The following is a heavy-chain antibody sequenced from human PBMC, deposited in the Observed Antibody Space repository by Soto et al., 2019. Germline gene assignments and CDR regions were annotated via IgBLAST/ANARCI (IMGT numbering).Heavy chain of an antibody. V-gene: IGHV1-18*01. J-gene: IGHJ6*02. CDR1: GYTFTSYG. D-gene: IGHD2-2*02. Sequence: ASVKVSCKASGYTFTSYGISWVRQAPGQGLERMGWISAYNGNTNYAQKLQGRVTMTTDTSTSTAYMELRSLRSDDTAVYYCARGYCSSTSCYTRKNYYYGMDVWGQGXTVTVSS. CDR2: ISAYNGNT. CDR3: ARGYCSSTSCYTRKNYYYGMDV.